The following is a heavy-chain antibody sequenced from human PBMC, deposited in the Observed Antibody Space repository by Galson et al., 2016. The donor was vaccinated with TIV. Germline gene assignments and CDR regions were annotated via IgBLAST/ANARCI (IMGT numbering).Heavy chain of an antibody. CDR3: TKDINYDSSGYPYYMDV. CDR1: GFTFDDYA. Sequence: SLRLSCAASGFTFDDYAMHWVRQAPGKGLEWVSGISWNSGNIDYADSVKGRFTISRDNAKNSLFLQMNSLRAEETALYYCTKDINYDSSGYPYYMDVWGNGTTVTVSS. D-gene: IGHD3-22*01. V-gene: IGHV3-9*01. J-gene: IGHJ6*03. CDR2: ISWNSGNI.